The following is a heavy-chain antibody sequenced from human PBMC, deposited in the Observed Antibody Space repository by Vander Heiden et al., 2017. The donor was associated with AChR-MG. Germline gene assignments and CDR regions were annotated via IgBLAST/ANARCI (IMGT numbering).Heavy chain of an antibody. CDR2: IYYSGST. CDR3: ARERGAYCSGGSCYYDR. Sequence: QVQLQESGPGLVKPSETLSLTCTVSGGSISSYYWSWIRQPPGKGLEWIGYIYYSGSTNYNPSLKSRVTISVDTSKNQFSLKLSSVTAADTAVYYCARERGAYCSGGSCYYDRWGQGTLVTVSS. D-gene: IGHD2-15*01. J-gene: IGHJ5*02. CDR1: GGSISSYY. V-gene: IGHV4-59*01.